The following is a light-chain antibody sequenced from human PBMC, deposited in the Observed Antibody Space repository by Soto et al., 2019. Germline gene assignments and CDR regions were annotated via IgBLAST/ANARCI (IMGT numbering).Light chain of an antibody. J-gene: IGKJ4*01. Sequence: DIVLTQSPDSLAVSLGERATINCKSSQSVLFSSNNKNYSAWYQQKPGQPPKLLIYWASTRQSGVPDRFSGSGSGTDFTLTIGSLQAEDVAVYYCQQYYTTPPTFGGGAKVEIK. V-gene: IGKV4-1*01. CDR3: QQYYTTPPT. CDR1: QSVLFSSNNKNY. CDR2: WAS.